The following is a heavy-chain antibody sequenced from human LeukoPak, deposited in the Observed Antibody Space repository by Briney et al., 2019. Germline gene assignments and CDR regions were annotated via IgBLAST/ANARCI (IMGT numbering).Heavy chain of an antibody. CDR1: GFTFSSYG. V-gene: IGHV3-30*18. CDR3: AKESLEYYYGSGRYPDY. Sequence: PGRSLRLSCAASGFTFSSYGMHWVRQAPGKGLEWVAVISYDGSNKYYADSVKGRFTISRDNSKNTLYLQMNSLRAEDTAVYYCAKESLEYYYGSGRYPDYWGQGTLVTVSS. CDR2: ISYDGSNK. D-gene: IGHD3-10*01. J-gene: IGHJ4*02.